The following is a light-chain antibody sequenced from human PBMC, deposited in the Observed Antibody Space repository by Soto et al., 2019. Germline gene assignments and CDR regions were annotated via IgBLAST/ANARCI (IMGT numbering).Light chain of an antibody. CDR1: QSISSY. Sequence: DIQMTQSPSSLSASVGDRVTITCRASQSISSYLNWYQEIPGKAPKLLIYAASSLQSGVPSRFSGSGSGTDFTLTISSLQPEDFATYYCQQSYSTLVTFGGGTKVEI. J-gene: IGKJ4*01. CDR3: QQSYSTLVT. V-gene: IGKV1-39*01. CDR2: AAS.